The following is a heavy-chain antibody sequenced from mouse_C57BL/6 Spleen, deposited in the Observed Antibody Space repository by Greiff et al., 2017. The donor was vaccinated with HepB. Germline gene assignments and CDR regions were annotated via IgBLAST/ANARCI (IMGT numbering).Heavy chain of an antibody. Sequence: VQLQQSGAELVRPGTSVKLSCKASGYTFTSYWMHWVKQRPGQGLEWIGVIDPSASYTNYNQKFQGKATLTVDTSSSTAYMQLSSLTSEDSAVYYGASPYDYGSSYYFDYWGQGTTLTVAS. D-gene: IGHD1-1*01. J-gene: IGHJ2*01. V-gene: IGHV1-59*01. CDR3: ASPYDYGSSYYFDY. CDR1: GYTFTSYW. CDR2: IDPSASYT.